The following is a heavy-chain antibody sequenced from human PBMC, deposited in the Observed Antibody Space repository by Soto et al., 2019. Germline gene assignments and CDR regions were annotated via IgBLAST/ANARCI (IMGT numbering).Heavy chain of an antibody. CDR1: GGSFSGYY. Sequence: SETLSLTCAVYGGSFSGYYWSWIRQPPGKGLEWIGSIYYSGSTYYNPSLKSRVTISVDTSKNQFSLKLSSVTAADTAVYYCAGGWYYYYGMDVWGQGTTVTVSS. J-gene: IGHJ6*02. CDR2: IYYSGST. CDR3: AGGWYYYYGMDV. V-gene: IGHV4-34*01.